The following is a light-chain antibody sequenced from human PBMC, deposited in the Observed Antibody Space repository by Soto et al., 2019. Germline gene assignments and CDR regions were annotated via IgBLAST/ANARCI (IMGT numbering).Light chain of an antibody. CDR2: AAS. Sequence: DIQMTQSPSSLSASVGDRVTITCRASQSISSYLNWYQQKLGEAPKLLIYAASSLQSGVPSRFSGSGSGTDFTLTISSLQPEDVATYYCQKYNSAPHTFGGGTKVDIK. J-gene: IGKJ4*01. V-gene: IGKV1-39*01. CDR1: QSISSY. CDR3: QKYNSAPHT.